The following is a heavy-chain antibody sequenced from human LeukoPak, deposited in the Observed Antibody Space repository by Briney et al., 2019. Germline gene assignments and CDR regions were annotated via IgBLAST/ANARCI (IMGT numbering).Heavy chain of an antibody. Sequence: SETLSLTCSVSGGSILITSHSWGWIRQSPGRGLEWIGNMDYRGTTYYNSSLKSRVTISVDTSKNQFSLKLSSVTAADTAVYYCARGPHLYSSSWYFDYWGQGTLVTVSS. D-gene: IGHD6-13*01. CDR3: ARGPHLYSSSWYFDY. CDR2: MDYRGTT. V-gene: IGHV4-39*07. CDR1: GGSILITSHS. J-gene: IGHJ4*02.